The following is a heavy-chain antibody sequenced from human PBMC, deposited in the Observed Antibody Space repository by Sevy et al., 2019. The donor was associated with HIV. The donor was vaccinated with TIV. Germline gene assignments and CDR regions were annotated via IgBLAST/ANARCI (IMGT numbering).Heavy chain of an antibody. J-gene: IGHJ4*02. CDR3: LVEVTDAAHYFVY. CDR2: IQNSGDT. D-gene: IGHD2-21*02. Sequence: SETLSLTCTVSYGSVRNGNQYWTWIRQPPGKGLEWIGYIQNSGDTNYNPSLKSRLTISRDTSKNRFSLNLKPVTAADTAVYYCLVEVTDAAHYFVYWGQGTQVTVSS. V-gene: IGHV4-61*01. CDR1: YGSVRNGNQY.